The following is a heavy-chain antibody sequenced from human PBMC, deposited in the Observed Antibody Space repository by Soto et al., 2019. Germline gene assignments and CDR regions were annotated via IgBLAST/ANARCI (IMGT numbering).Heavy chain of an antibody. CDR2: ISSSSSYI. Sequence: PGGSLRLSCAASRFSFSSFSMNWVRQAPGKGLEWVSSISSSSSYIYYADSVKGRFTIPRDNAKNSLYLQMNSLRAEDTAVYYCARDHSDYYDSSGSWFDPWGQGTLVTVSS. D-gene: IGHD3-22*01. V-gene: IGHV3-21*01. CDR3: ARDHSDYYDSSGSWFDP. J-gene: IGHJ5*02. CDR1: RFSFSSFS.